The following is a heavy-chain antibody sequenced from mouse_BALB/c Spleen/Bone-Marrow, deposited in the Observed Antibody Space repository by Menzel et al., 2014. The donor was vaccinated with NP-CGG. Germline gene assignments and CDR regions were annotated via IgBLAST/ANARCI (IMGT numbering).Heavy chain of an antibody. J-gene: IGHJ3*01. CDR3: ARLDWFAY. CDR2: IDPGNGNT. V-gene: IGHV14-3*02. Sequence: VQLQQPGAELVKPGASVKLSCTASGFNIKDTYMHWVKQRPEQGLEWIGRIDPGNGNTKYDPKFQGKATITADTSSNTAYLQLSSLTSEDSAVYYCARLDWFAYWGQGTLVTVSA. CDR1: GFNIKDTY.